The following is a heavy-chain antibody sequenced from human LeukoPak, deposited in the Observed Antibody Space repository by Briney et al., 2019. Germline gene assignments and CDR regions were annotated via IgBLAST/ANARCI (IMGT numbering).Heavy chain of an antibody. D-gene: IGHD2/OR15-2a*01. CDR2: IYPGDSDT. CDR1: GYSFTTYW. Sequence: GESLKISCKTSGYSFTTYWIGWVRQMPGKGLEWMGIIYPGDSDTEYSPSFQGQVTISADRSITTAYLQWSSLKASDTAMYFCARAFRSRDAFDIWGQGTMITVSS. V-gene: IGHV5-51*01. CDR3: ARAFRSRDAFDI. J-gene: IGHJ3*02.